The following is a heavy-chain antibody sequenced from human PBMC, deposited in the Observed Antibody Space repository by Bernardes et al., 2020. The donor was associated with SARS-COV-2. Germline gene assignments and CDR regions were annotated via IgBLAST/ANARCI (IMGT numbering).Heavy chain of an antibody. CDR2: INHSGST. CDR1: GGSFSGYY. J-gene: IGHJ4*02. CDR3: ARGRGITGTTDDY. Sequence: SETLSLTCAVYGGSFSGYYWSWIRQPPGQGLEWIGEINHSGSTNYNPSLKSRVTISVDTSKNQFSLKLSSVTAADTAVYYCARGRGITGTTDDYWGQGTLVIVSS. V-gene: IGHV4-34*01. D-gene: IGHD1-7*01.